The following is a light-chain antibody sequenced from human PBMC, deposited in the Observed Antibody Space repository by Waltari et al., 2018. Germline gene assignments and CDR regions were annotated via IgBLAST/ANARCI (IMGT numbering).Light chain of an antibody. CDR3: MQALQTPRT. J-gene: IGKJ1*01. V-gene: IGKV2-28*01. Sequence: DIVMTQSPLSLPVTPGEPAFLSCRASQSLLHSNGYNYLDWYLQKPGQFLPIPIYLGYNWASGVPDRFSGSGSGTDFTLKISRVEAEDVGVYYCMQALQTPRTFGQGTKVEIK. CDR2: LGY. CDR1: QSLLHSNGYNY.